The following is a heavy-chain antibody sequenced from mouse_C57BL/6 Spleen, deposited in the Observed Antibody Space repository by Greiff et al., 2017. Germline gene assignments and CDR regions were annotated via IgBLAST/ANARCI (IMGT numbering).Heavy chain of an antibody. V-gene: IGHV1-63*01. Sequence: QVQLHQSGAELVRPGTSVKMSCKASGYTFTNYWIGWAKQRPGHGLEWIGDIYPGGGYTNYNEKFKGKATLTADKSSSTAYIQFSSLTSEDSAIYYCARLGEGHYFDYWGQGTTLTVSS. CDR1: GYTFTNYW. J-gene: IGHJ2*01. D-gene: IGHD4-1*01. CDR3: ARLGEGHYFDY. CDR2: IYPGGGYT.